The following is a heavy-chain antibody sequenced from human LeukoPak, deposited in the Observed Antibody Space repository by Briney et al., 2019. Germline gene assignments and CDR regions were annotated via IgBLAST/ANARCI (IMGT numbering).Heavy chain of an antibody. CDR2: TYYRSKWYN. V-gene: IGHV6-1*01. Sequence: SQTLSLTCAISGDSVSSKSAAWNWIRQSPSRGLEWLGRTYYRSKWYNEYAVSVKSRVIINPDTSKNQFSLQLNSMTPEDTAVYYCARTAMRVVDSCGQGTLVTVSS. CDR3: ARTAMRVVDS. CDR1: GDSVSSKSAA. J-gene: IGHJ5*01. D-gene: IGHD5-18*01.